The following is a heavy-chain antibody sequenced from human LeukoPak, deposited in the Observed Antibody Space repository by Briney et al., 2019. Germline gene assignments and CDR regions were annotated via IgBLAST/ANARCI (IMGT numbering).Heavy chain of an antibody. CDR1: GGSISSYY. Sequence: LETLSLTCTVSGGSISSYYWSWIRQPAGKGLEWIGRIYTSGSTNYNPSLKSRVTMSVDTSKNQFSLKLSSVTAADTAVYYCARSALALTDLTHYYYYGMDVWGQGTTVTVSS. CDR2: IYTSGST. D-gene: IGHD1-20*01. J-gene: IGHJ6*02. CDR3: ARSALALTDLTHYYYYGMDV. V-gene: IGHV4-4*07.